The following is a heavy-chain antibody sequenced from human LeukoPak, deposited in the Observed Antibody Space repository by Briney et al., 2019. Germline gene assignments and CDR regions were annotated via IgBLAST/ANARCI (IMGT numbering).Heavy chain of an antibody. V-gene: IGHV4-28*01. CDR3: ARMYSSTWYNAFDL. CDR1: SYSIPNATG. J-gene: IGHJ3*01. CDR2: IYYSGRT. D-gene: IGHD6-13*01. Sequence: SETLSLTCAASSYSIPNATGWGWIRQPPGKGLEWFGDIYYSGRTYYNPSLKSRLTMSVDTSKNQFSLKLTSVTAVDTAMYYCARMYSSTWYNAFDLWGQGTMVTVSS.